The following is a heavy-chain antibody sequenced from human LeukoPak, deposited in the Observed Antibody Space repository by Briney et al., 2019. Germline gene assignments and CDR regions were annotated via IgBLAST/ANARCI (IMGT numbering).Heavy chain of an antibody. CDR2: INAYSGNT. Sequence: ASVKVSCKASGYTFTSYVIIWVRQAPGQGLEWMGRINAYSGNTDYAQKFQDRFIMTTDTSTSTAYMELRSLRSDDTAVYYCARDLEYCSGGSCPKYWGQGTLVTVSS. V-gene: IGHV1-18*01. D-gene: IGHD2-15*01. J-gene: IGHJ4*02. CDR3: ARDLEYCSGGSCPKY. CDR1: GYTFTSYV.